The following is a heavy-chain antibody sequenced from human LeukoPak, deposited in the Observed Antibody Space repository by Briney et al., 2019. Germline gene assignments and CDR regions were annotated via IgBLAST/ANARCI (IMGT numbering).Heavy chain of an antibody. V-gene: IGHV4-61*02. D-gene: IGHD3-22*01. CDR1: GRSISSCCYH. Sequence: SDTLSLICTVSGRSISSCCYHGSWIRQPAGKGLEWIGRFYSSGSTSYNPSLKSRVTMSVDTSKNQISLKLSSVTAADTAVYYCARDRLGYYDSSGYYYYFDYWGQGTLVTVSS. J-gene: IGHJ4*02. CDR3: ARDRLGYYDSSGYYYYFDY. CDR2: FYSSGST.